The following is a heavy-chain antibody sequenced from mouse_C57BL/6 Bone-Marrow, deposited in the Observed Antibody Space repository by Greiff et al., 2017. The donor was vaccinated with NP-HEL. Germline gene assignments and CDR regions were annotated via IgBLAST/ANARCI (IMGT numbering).Heavy chain of an antibody. CDR3: ARPWDGFAY. Sequence: VKLMESGAELARPGASVKLSCKASGYTFTSYGISWVKQRTGQGLEWIGEIYPRSGNTYYNEKFKGKATLTADKSSSTAYMELRSLTSEDSAVYFCARPWDGFAYWGQGTLVTVSA. CDR2: IYPRSGNT. J-gene: IGHJ3*01. CDR1: GYTFTSYG. V-gene: IGHV1-81*01. D-gene: IGHD4-1*01.